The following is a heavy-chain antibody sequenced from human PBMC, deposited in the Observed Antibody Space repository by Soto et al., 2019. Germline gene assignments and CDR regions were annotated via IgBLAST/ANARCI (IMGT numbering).Heavy chain of an antibody. CDR3: VREGSGWNSRGSFDF. CDR2: ISGSGGSA. V-gene: IGHV3-23*01. CDR1: GFTFSDYA. D-gene: IGHD6-19*01. J-gene: IGHJ3*01. Sequence: GGSLRLSCAASGFTFSDYAMNWVRQAPGKGLECVSVISGSGGSAYYADSVQGRFTISRDNSKNTLYMQMNSLRDEDTAIYYCVREGSGWNSRGSFDFWGRGTMVTVSS.